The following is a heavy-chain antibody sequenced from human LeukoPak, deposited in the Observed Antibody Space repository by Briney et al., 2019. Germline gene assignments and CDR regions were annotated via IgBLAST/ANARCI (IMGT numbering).Heavy chain of an antibody. CDR2: IRHDEANS. V-gene: IGHV3-30*02. J-gene: IGHJ4*02. D-gene: IGHD6-6*01. Sequence: PGGSLRLSCAVSGFNLNSYAMHWVRQAPGKGLEWVAVIRHDEANSFYADSVQGRFTISRDTSKKLLYLQMNSLRVEDTAVYYCAKEYTPSSPLGELDSWGQGTLVTVSS. CDR1: GFNLNSYA. CDR3: AKEYTPSSPLGELDS.